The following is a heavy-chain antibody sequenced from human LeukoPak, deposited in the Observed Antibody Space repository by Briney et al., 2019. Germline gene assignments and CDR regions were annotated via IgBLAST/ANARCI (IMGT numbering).Heavy chain of an antibody. J-gene: IGHJ4*02. V-gene: IGHV3-64*01. D-gene: IGHD7-27*01. Sequence: GGSLRLSCAASGFTFSSYAMHWVRQAPGKGLEYVSAISSNGGSTYYANSVKGRFTISRDNAKNSLYLQMNSLRAEDTALYYCATTPSANWGFRWGQGTLVTVSS. CDR3: ATTPSANWGFR. CDR2: ISSNGGST. CDR1: GFTFSSYA.